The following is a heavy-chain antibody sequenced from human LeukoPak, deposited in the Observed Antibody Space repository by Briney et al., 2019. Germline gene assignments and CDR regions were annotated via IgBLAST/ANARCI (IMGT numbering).Heavy chain of an antibody. CDR3: AREVGDYGDY. J-gene: IGHJ4*02. CDR2: FRSGGTI. Sequence: GGSLRLSCAASGFTFSDSYMSWMREAPGKGLEWVSYFRSGGTIFYADSVKGRFTIPRENAKNSLYLQMNSLRAEDTAVYYCAREVGDYGDYWGQGTLVTVSS. D-gene: IGHD4-17*01. CDR1: GFTFSDSY. V-gene: IGHV3-11*01.